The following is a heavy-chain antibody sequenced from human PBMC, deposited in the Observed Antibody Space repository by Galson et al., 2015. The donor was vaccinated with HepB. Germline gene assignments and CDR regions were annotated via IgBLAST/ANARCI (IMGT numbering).Heavy chain of an antibody. Sequence: SVKVSCKASGYIFTSYYIHWVRQALGQGLEWMGIINPTGGRTSYVQKFQGRVVMTRDTSTSTVYMQLSSLRSEDTAVYYCARDTRHYYDGSAYRSFDYWGQGTLVTVSS. D-gene: IGHD3-22*01. CDR3: ARDTRHYYDGSAYRSFDY. J-gene: IGHJ4*02. V-gene: IGHV1-46*01. CDR1: GYIFTSYY. CDR2: INPTGGRT.